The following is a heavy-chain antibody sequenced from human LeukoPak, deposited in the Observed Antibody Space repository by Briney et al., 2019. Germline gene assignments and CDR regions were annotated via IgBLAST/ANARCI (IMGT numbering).Heavy chain of an antibody. D-gene: IGHD3-22*01. J-gene: IGHJ4*02. Sequence: ASVKVSCKASGYTFTSYAMHWVRQAPGQRLEWMGWINAGNGNTKYSQKSQGRVTITRDTSASTAYMELSSLRSEDTAVYYCARGTTARFYYYYDSSGYYFDYWGQGTLVTVSS. CDR1: GYTFTSYA. CDR3: ARGTTARFYYYYDSSGYYFDY. CDR2: INAGNGNT. V-gene: IGHV1-3*01.